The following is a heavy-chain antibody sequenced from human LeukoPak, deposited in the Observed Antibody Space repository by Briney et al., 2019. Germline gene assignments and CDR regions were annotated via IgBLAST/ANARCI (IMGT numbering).Heavy chain of an antibody. D-gene: IGHD3-3*01. CDR1: GYSFTNYW. V-gene: IGHV5-51*01. CDR3: ARAEWLPDY. CDR2: IYPRDSET. J-gene: IGHJ4*02. Sequence: GESLKISCEGSGYSFTNYWIGWVRQMPGKGLEWMGIIYPRDSETTYSPSFQGQVTISADKSISTAYLQWSSLKASDTAMYYCARAEWLPDYWGQGTLVTVSS.